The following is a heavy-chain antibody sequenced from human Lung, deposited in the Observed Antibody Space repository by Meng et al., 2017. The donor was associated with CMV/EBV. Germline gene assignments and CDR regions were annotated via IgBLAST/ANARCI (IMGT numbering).Heavy chain of an antibody. CDR2: ISANSGDT. CDR3: ARSPAIIPINRMVRGRYFDY. J-gene: IGHJ4*02. Sequence: GESLKISCAASGFTFSNYPMSWVRQAPGTGLDWVSAISANSGDTYYLDSVESRFTISRDNSKNTLYLQMNSLRAKDTAVYYCARSPAIIPINRMVRGRYFDYWGQGMLVTVSS. D-gene: IGHD2-2*01. CDR1: GFTFSNYP. V-gene: IGHV3-23*01.